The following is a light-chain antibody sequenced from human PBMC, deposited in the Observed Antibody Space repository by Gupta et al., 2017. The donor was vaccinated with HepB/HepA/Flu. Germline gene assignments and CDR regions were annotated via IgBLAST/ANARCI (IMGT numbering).Light chain of an antibody. J-gene: IGLJ2*01. Sequence: QVVVTQEPSLTVSPGGTVTLTCGSNSGPVTSGHYTYWFQQKPGHAPRTMIYDTTKKHSRTPPRFSGSLLGGTAALVLTGAQPDDEAEYQCSPSHVDVRVFGGGTRLTVL. V-gene: IGLV7-46*01. CDR2: DTT. CDR1: SGPVTSGHY. CDR3: SPSHVDVRV.